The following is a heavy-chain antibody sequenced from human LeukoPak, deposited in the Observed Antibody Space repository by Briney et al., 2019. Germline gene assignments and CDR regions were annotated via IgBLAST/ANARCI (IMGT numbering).Heavy chain of an antibody. CDR2: IYYSGST. Sequence: SETLSLTCTVSGGSISSYYWSWTRQPAGKGLEWIGYIYYSGSTNYNPSLKSRVTISVDTSKNQFSLKLSSVTAADTAVYYCARVVDDGDHFDYWGQGTLVTVSS. J-gene: IGHJ4*02. D-gene: IGHD4-17*01. CDR3: ARVVDDGDHFDY. V-gene: IGHV4-59*01. CDR1: GGSISSYY.